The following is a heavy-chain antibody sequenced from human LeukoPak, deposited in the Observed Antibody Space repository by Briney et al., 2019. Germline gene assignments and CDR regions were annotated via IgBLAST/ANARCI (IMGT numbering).Heavy chain of an antibody. D-gene: IGHD3-9*01. CDR2: IGSAGDT. J-gene: IGHJ4*02. V-gene: IGHV3-13*01. CDR3: AKGGDLLTRYYKGFDY. Sequence: GGSLRLSCAASGFTFSSYDMHWVRQATGKGLEWVSAIGSAGDTYYPGSVKGRFTISRENAKNSLYLQMDSLRAEDTAFYYCAKGGDLLTRYYKGFDYWGQGTLVTVSS. CDR1: GFTFSSYD.